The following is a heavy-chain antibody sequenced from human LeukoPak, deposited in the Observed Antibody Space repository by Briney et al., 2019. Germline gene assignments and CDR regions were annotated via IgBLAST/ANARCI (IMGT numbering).Heavy chain of an antibody. Sequence: GGSLRLSCAASGFTFSSYAMHWVRQAPGKGLEWVAVISYDGSNKYYADSVKGRFTISRDNSKNTLYLQMNSLRAEGTAVYYCASLDYGDYGDYFDYWGQGTLVTVSS. V-gene: IGHV3-30*04. J-gene: IGHJ4*02. CDR1: GFTFSSYA. CDR3: ASLDYGDYGDYFDY. CDR2: ISYDGSNK. D-gene: IGHD4-17*01.